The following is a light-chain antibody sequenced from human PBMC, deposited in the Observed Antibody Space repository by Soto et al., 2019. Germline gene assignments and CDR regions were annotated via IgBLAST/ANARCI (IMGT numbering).Light chain of an antibody. CDR1: QSVSTY. Sequence: ETVLTQSPATLSLSPGERAILSCRASQSVSTYLAWYQQKPGQAPRLLISDASNRATGIPARFSGSGSGTDFTLTISSLEPEDFAGYYCQQRSSWPLTFGGGTKVEIK. CDR2: DAS. V-gene: IGKV3-11*01. J-gene: IGKJ4*01. CDR3: QQRSSWPLT.